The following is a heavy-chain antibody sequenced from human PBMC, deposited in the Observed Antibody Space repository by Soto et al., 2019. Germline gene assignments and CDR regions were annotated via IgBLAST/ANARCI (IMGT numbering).Heavy chain of an antibody. D-gene: IGHD2-8*01. Sequence: ASVKVSCKVSGYTLTELSMHWVRQAPGKGLEWMGGFDPEDGETIYAQKFQGRVTMTEDTSTDTAYMELSSLRSEDTAVYYCATIRISAVYAISFDYWGQGTLVTVSS. J-gene: IGHJ4*02. CDR2: FDPEDGET. V-gene: IGHV1-24*01. CDR1: GYTLTELS. CDR3: ATIRISAVYAISFDY.